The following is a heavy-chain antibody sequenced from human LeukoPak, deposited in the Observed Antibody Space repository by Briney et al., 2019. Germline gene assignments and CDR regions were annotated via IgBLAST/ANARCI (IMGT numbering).Heavy chain of an antibody. CDR2: IYSGGST. CDR3: ARDRHSGYDFDY. J-gene: IGHJ4*02. Sequence: GGSLRLSCAASGFTFSSYAMSWVRQAPGKGLEWVSVIYSGGSTYYADSVKGRFTISRDNSKNTLYLQMNSLRAEDTAVYYCARDRHSGYDFDYWGQGTLVTVSS. CDR1: GFTFSSYA. V-gene: IGHV3-66*01. D-gene: IGHD5-12*01.